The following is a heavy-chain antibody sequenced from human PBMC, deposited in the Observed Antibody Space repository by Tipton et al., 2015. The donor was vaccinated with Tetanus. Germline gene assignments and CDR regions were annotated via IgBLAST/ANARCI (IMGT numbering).Heavy chain of an antibody. V-gene: IGHV3-7*01. D-gene: IGHD5-24*01. CDR3: ARGSGFTGYNN. CDR1: GFTFSTTW. Sequence: SLRLSCAASGFTFSTTWFSWVRQAPGKGLEWVASINEDGSETYCGDSVKGRFTISRDNAKNSVYLQMNILKVEDTAIYFCARGSGFTGYNNWGQGTLVPVSS. J-gene: IGHJ4*02. CDR2: INEDGSET.